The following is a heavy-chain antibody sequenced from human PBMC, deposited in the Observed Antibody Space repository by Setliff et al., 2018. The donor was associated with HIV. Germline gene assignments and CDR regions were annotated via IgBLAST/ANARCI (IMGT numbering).Heavy chain of an antibody. J-gene: IGHJ5*02. CDR1: GYNFTDYD. V-gene: IGHV1-8*02. Sequence: ASVKVSCKASGYNFTDYDINWVRQATGQGLEWMGWMNPNNGNTGYAEKFQGRVTMARDTSISTAYMELSSLRSDDTAVYYCARGTAPRPASVLEFLEWLFPNWFDPWGQGTLVTVS. D-gene: IGHD3-3*02. CDR3: ARGTAPRPASVLEFLEWLFPNWFDP. CDR2: MNPNNGNT.